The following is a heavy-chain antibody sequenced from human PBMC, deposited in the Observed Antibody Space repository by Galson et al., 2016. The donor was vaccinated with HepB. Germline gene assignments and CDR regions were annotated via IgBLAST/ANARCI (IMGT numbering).Heavy chain of an antibody. J-gene: IGHJ4*02. Sequence: SLRLSCAASGFTFLSYAMGWVRQAPGKGLEWVSGMSGSGDSTYYAETVKGRFTISRDNSKNTLYLQMNSLRAEDTAVYSCAKGVGFSNGWFYFDYWGQGTLVTVSS. V-gene: IGHV3-23*01. CDR1: GFTFLSYA. CDR3: AKGVGFSNGWFYFDY. CDR2: MSGSGDST. D-gene: IGHD6-19*01.